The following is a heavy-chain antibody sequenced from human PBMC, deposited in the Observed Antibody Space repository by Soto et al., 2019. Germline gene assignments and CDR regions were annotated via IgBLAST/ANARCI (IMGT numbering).Heavy chain of an antibody. CDR1: GGSISSYY. Sequence: SETLSLTCTVSGGSISSYYWSWIRQPPGKGLEWIGYIYYSGSTNYNPSLKSRVTISVDTSKNQFSLKLSSVTAADTAVYYCARGLNWNDARWFDPWGQGTLVTSPQ. CDR3: ARGLNWNDARWFDP. CDR2: IYYSGST. D-gene: IGHD1-20*01. J-gene: IGHJ5*02. V-gene: IGHV4-59*01.